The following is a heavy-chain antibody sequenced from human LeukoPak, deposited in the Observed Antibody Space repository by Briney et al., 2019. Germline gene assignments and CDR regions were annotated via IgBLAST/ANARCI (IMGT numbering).Heavy chain of an antibody. V-gene: IGHV4-38-2*02. Sequence: PSETLSLTCTVSGYSISSGFYWGWIRQPPGKGLEWIGSIYYSGSTYYNPSLKSRVTISVDTSKNQFSLKLSSVTAADTAVYYCASGGTYCSSTSCDDAFDIWGQGTMVTVSS. CDR2: IYYSGST. D-gene: IGHD2-2*01. J-gene: IGHJ3*02. CDR3: ASGGTYCSSTSCDDAFDI. CDR1: GYSISSGFY.